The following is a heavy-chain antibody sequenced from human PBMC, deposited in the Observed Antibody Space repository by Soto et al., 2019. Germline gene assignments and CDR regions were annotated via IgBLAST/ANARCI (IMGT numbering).Heavy chain of an antibody. CDR3: ARRGSPYSSSWYPNWFDP. D-gene: IGHD6-13*01. J-gene: IGHJ5*02. CDR1: GFTFSSYS. Sequence: NPGGSLRLSCAASGFTFSSYSMNWVRQAPGKGLEWVSSISSSSSYIYYADSVKGRFTISRDNAKNSLYLQMNSLRAEDTAVYYCARRGSPYSSSWYPNWFDPWGQGTLVTVSS. V-gene: IGHV3-21*01. CDR2: ISSSSSYI.